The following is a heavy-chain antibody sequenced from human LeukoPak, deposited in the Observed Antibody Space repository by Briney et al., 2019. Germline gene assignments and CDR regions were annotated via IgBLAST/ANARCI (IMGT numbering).Heavy chain of an antibody. CDR2: INSDGSST. Sequence: PGGSLRLSCAASGFTFSSYWMHWVRQAPGKGLVWVSRINSDGSSTSYADSVKGRFTISRDNAKNTLYLQMNSLRAEDTAVYYCARDGTFPLSRGWFGEPAYYYYGMDVWGQGTTVTVSS. CDR3: ARDGTFPLSRGWFGEPAYYYYGMDV. CDR1: GFTFSSYW. V-gene: IGHV3-74*01. J-gene: IGHJ6*02. D-gene: IGHD3-10*01.